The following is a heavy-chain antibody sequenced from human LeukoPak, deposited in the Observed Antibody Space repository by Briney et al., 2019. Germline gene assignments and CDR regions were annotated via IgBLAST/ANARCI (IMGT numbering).Heavy chain of an antibody. Sequence: PSETLSLTCGVSGASVSSIGYSWSWIRQPPGRGLEWIGYIYQSGSASYNPSLKSRLAISVDTSKNQFSLKMSSVTAADTAVYYCARHTAEKYNWFDRWGQGTLVTVSS. CDR2: IYQSGSA. V-gene: IGHV4-30-2*05. CDR1: GASVSSIGYS. CDR3: ARHTAEKYNWFDR. J-gene: IGHJ5*02. D-gene: IGHD5-24*01.